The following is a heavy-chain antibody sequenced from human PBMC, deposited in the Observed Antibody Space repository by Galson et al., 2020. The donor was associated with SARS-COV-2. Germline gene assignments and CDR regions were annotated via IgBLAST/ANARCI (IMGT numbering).Heavy chain of an antibody. V-gene: IGHV4-4*02. CDR3: SRIIGTAYYFSYMDV. Sequence: SETLSLTCAVSGGSISSSDWWGWVRQPPGKGLEWIGEIFHSGYTNYNPSLKSRVTMSVDTSKNQFSLKLSSVTAADTALYYCSRIIGTAYYFSYMDVWGKGTTVTVSS. D-gene: IGHD2-21*02. J-gene: IGHJ6*03. CDR1: GGSISSSDW. CDR2: IFHSGYT.